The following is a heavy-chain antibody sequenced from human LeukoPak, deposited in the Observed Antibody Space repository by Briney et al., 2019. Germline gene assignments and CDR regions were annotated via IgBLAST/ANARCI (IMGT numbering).Heavy chain of an antibody. Sequence: GGSLGLSCAASGFTVRSNYMSWVRQAPGKGLEWVSFIYNDGRTYYADSVKGRFTISRHNSKNMLYLQMNSLRPEDTAVYYCQWELLDNWGQGTLVTVSS. CDR3: QWELLDN. V-gene: IGHV3-53*04. CDR1: GFTVRSNY. J-gene: IGHJ4*02. CDR2: IYNDGRT. D-gene: IGHD1-26*01.